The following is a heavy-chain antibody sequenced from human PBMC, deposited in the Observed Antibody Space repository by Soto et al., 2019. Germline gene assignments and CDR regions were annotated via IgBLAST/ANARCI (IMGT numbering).Heavy chain of an antibody. Sequence: QVQLLESGPGLVKASETLSLTCSISGGSIPSGGYYWSWVRQRPGKGLEWIGYVYFNENTYYNPSLKSRFTISVRTSKSQFSLRPSSVTAADAAVYYCARQITMARGIDFWGPGISVSVSS. J-gene: IGHJ4*02. V-gene: IGHV4-31*03. CDR3: ARQITMARGIDF. CDR2: VYFNENT. CDR1: GGSIPSGGYY. D-gene: IGHD3-10*01.